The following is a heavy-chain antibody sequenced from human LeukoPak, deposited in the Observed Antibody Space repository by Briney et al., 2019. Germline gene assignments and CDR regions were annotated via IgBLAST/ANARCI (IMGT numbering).Heavy chain of an antibody. J-gene: IGHJ4*02. D-gene: IGHD2-21*01. CDR2: IIPIFGTA. V-gene: IGHV1-69*13. Sequence: GASVKVSCKASGYSFTGYLMHWVRQAPGQGLEWMGGIIPIFGTANYAQKFQGRVTITADESTSTAYMELSSLRSEDTAVYYCAGDRDDYGDYWGQGTLVTVSS. CDR3: AGDRDDYGDY. CDR1: GYSFTGYL.